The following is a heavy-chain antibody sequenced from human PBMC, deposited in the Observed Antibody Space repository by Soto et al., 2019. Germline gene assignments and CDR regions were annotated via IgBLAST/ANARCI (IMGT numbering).Heavy chain of an antibody. J-gene: IGHJ4*02. V-gene: IGHV3-49*03. CDR2: ITSKAYRGTT. D-gene: IGHD6-19*01. CDR3: TRNPLGVAAPFYY. CDR1: GFTFGDYA. Sequence: EVQLVESGGDLVQPGRSLRLSCTASGFTFGDYAMSWFRQAPGKGLEWVGFITSKAYRGTTEYAASVKGRFTISRDDSKSIAYLQMNSLKTEDTAVYYCTRNPLGVAAPFYYWGQGTLVTVSS.